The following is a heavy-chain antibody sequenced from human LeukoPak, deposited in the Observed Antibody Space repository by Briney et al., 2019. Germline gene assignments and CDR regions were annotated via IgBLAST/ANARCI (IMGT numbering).Heavy chain of an antibody. CDR2: IYYSGTT. J-gene: IGHJ4*02. CDR1: GFTFSTCW. CDR3: ARLVPPGGGDCTGSNCHTVYYFDY. Sequence: GSLRLSCAVSGFTFSTCWMSWIRQPAGKGLEWIGTIYYSGTTYYNPSLKSRVTISIDAAKNQFSLMLTSVTAADTAVYYCARLVPPGGGDCTGSNCHTVYYFDYWGQGTLVTVSS. D-gene: IGHD2-15*01. V-gene: IGHV4-59*04.